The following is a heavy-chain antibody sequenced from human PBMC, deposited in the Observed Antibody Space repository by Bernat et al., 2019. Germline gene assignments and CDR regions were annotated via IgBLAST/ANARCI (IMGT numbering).Heavy chain of an antibody. Sequence: QVQLEESGGGVVQPGRSLRLSCAASGFTFSSYGIHWVRQAPGKGLEWVAVVSYDGVIKYYADSVKGRFTISRDNSKNTLYLQMNSLRGEDTAVYYCARQGSGWTFDPWGQGTLVTVSS. D-gene: IGHD6-19*01. CDR2: VSYDGVIK. CDR1: GFTFSSYG. CDR3: ARQGSGWTFDP. V-gene: IGHV3-30*03. J-gene: IGHJ5*02.